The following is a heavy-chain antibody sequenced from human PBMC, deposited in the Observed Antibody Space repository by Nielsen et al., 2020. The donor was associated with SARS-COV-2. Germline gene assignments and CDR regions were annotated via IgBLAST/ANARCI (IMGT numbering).Heavy chain of an antibody. V-gene: IGHV4-30-4*01. CDR2: IYYSGYT. Sequence: SETLSLTCSVSGDSISGSDYYWTWIRQPPGKGLEWIGYIYYSGYTSYNPSLKSRVTISVDTSENQFSLELRSVTAADTAVYYCARDAYGDSSFYSYCLDVWGQGTTVAVSS. J-gene: IGHJ6*02. CDR3: ARDAYGDSSFYSYCLDV. D-gene: IGHD4-17*01. CDR1: GDSISGSDYY.